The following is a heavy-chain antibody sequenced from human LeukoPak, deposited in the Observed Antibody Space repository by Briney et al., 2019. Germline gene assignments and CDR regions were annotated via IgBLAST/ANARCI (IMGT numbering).Heavy chain of an antibody. Sequence: VASVKVSCKASGGTFSSYAISWVRQAPGQGLEWMGGIIPIFGTANYAQKFQGRVTITTDESTSTAYMELSSLRSEDTAVYYCARDRGYSSSWYYFDYWGQGTLVTVSS. V-gene: IGHV1-69*05. J-gene: IGHJ4*02. CDR3: ARDRGYSSSWYYFDY. CDR2: IIPIFGTA. D-gene: IGHD6-13*01. CDR1: GGTFSSYA.